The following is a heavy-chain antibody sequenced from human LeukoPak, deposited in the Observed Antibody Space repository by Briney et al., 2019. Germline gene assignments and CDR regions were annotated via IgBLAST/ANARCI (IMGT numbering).Heavy chain of an antibody. V-gene: IGHV4-39*05. D-gene: IGHD2-2*01. CDR3: ALRTMPPYYFDY. Sequence: SGTPSLTCTVSGGSITRSNYYWGWIRQPPRKGLGWIGSIYYSGGTYYNPSLTSRVTISVDTSKNQCSLKLSSVTAADTALYYCALRTMPPYYFDYWGQGTLVTVSS. CDR1: GGSITRSNYY. J-gene: IGHJ4*02. CDR2: IYYSGGT.